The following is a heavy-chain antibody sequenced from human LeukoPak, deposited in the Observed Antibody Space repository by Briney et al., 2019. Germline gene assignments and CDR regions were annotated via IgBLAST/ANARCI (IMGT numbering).Heavy chain of an antibody. D-gene: IGHD3-22*01. CDR3: ARGPYYYDSSGYYIPYYGMDV. CDR2: IYHSGST. V-gene: IGHV4-4*02. J-gene: IGHJ6*02. Sequence: PSETLSLTCAVSGGSISSSNWWRWVRQPPGKGLEWIGEIYHSGSTNYNPSLKSRVTISVDKSKNQFSLKLSSVTAADTAVYYCARGPYYYDSSGYYIPYYGMDVWGQGTTVTVSS. CDR1: GGSISSSNW.